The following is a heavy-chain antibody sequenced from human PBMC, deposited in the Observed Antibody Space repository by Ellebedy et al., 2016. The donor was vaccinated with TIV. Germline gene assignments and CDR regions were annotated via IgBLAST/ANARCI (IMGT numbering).Heavy chain of an antibody. CDR2: LSGSGGNT. D-gene: IGHD3-3*01. Sequence: GESLKIPCAAPGFTFSHYAMSWVRQAPGQGLEWVSALSGSGGNTFFADSVKGRFTISRDNPKNTLYLHMNSLRVEDTAIYYCARSQEHDFWSGNDYWGQGTLVTVSS. CDR3: ARSQEHDFWSGNDY. CDR1: GFTFSHYA. J-gene: IGHJ4*02. V-gene: IGHV3-23*01.